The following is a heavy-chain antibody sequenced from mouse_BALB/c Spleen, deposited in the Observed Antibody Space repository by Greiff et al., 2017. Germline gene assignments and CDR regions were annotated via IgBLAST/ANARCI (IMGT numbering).Heavy chain of an antibody. D-gene: IGHD2-4*01. CDR2: ISYSGST. Sequence: EVQRVESGPGLVKPSQSLSLTCTVTGYSITSDYAWNWIRQLPGNKLGWMGYISYSGSTSYNPSLKSRISITRDTSKNQFFLQLNSVTTEDTATYYCARSPQSYYDDDGFAYWGQGTLVTVSA. CDR1: GYSITSDYA. CDR3: ARSPQSYYDDDGFAY. J-gene: IGHJ3*01. V-gene: IGHV3-2*02.